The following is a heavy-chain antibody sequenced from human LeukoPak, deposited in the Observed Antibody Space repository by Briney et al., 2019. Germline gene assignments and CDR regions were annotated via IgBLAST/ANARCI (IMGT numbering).Heavy chain of an antibody. J-gene: IGHJ5*02. D-gene: IGHD3-16*01. CDR3: AIFDFLFGEIDNWFDP. CDR2: IYPGVSDT. V-gene: IGHV5-51*01. Sequence: GESLKISCKGSGYSFTSYWIGWVRQMPGKGLEWMGIIYPGVSDTRYSPSFQGQVTISVDKSISTAYLQWSSLKVSDTAIYYCAIFDFLFGEIDNWFDPWGQGTQVTVSS. CDR1: GYSFTSYW.